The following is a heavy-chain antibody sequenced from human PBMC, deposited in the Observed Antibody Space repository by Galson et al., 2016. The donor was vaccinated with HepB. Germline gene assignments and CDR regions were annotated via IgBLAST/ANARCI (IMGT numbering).Heavy chain of an antibody. CDR1: GFTFSSYA. CDR3: AKPEGQVPVAVWGAYYGMDV. J-gene: IGHJ6*02. Sequence: SLRLSCAASGFTFSSYAMTWVRQAPGEGLECLSVISGSGDSTYYADSVKGRFTISRDNSRNMLYLEITSLRAEDTAVYYCAKPEGQVPVAVWGAYYGMDVWGQGTTVTVSS. CDR2: ISGSGDST. V-gene: IGHV3-23*01. D-gene: IGHD2-2*01.